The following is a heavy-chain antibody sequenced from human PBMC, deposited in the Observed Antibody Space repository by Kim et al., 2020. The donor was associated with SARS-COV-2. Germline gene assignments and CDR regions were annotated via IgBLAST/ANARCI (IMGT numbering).Heavy chain of an antibody. CDR2: ISYDGSNK. CDR1: GFTFSSYG. Sequence: GGSLRLSCAASGFTFSSYGMHWVRQAPGKGLEWVAVISYDGSNKYYADSVKGRFTISRDNSKNTLYLQMNSLRAEDTAVHYCAKEIAVAKRNYYGMDVWG. V-gene: IGHV3-30*18. J-gene: IGHJ6*01. CDR3: AKEIAVAKRNYYGMDV. D-gene: IGHD6-19*01.